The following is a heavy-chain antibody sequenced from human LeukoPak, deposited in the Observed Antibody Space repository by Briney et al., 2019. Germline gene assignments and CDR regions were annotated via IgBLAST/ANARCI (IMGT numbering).Heavy chain of an antibody. CDR1: GGTFSSYA. V-gene: IGHV1-69*13. CDR3: ARDHRYNWNESDY. CDR2: IIPIFGTA. J-gene: IGHJ4*02. Sequence: SVKVSCKASGGTFSSYAISWVRQAPGQGLEWMGGIIPIFGTANYAQKFQGRVTITADESTSTAHMELSSLRSEDTAVYYCARDHRYNWNESDYWGQGTLVTVSS. D-gene: IGHD1-20*01.